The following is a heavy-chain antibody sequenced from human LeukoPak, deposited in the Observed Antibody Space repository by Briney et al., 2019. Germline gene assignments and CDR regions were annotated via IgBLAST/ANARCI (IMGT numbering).Heavy chain of an antibody. CDR1: GYTFTSYG. V-gene: IGHV1-18*01. J-gene: IGHJ6*02. CDR3: ARDNRVVYYYYYYGMDV. D-gene: IGHD3-10*01. Sequence: GASVKVSCKASGYTFTSYGISWVRQAPGQGLEWMGWISAYNGNTNYAQKLRGRVTMTTDTSTSTAYMELRSLRSDDTAVYYCARDNRVVYYYYYYGMDVWGQGTTVTVSS. CDR2: ISAYNGNT.